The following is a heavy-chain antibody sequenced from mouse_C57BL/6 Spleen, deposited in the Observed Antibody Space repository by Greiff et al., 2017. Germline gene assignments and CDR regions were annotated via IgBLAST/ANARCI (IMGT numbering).Heavy chain of an antibody. CDR3: AREGLRRTDYAMDY. CDR2: INPNNGGT. CDR1: GYTFTDYN. Sequence: VQLQQSGPELVKPGASVKMSCKASGYTFTDYNMHWVKQSHGKSLEWIGYINPNNGGTSYNQKFKGKATLTVNKSSSTAYMELRSLTSEDSAVYYCAREGLRRTDYAMDYWGQGTSVTVSS. V-gene: IGHV1-22*01. D-gene: IGHD2-4*01. J-gene: IGHJ4*01.